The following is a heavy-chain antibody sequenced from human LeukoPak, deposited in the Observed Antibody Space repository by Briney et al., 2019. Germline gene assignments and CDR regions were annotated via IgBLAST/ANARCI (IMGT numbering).Heavy chain of an antibody. Sequence: PGGSLRLTCAASGFTFSSYSMNWVRQAPGKGLEWVSSISSSSSYIYYADSVKGRFTISRDNAKNSLYLQMNSLRAEDTAVYYCARDSRSSGEKEHDYWGQGTLVTVSS. J-gene: IGHJ4*02. CDR1: GFTFSSYS. CDR2: ISSSSSYI. CDR3: ARDSRSSGEKEHDY. D-gene: IGHD3-22*01. V-gene: IGHV3-21*01.